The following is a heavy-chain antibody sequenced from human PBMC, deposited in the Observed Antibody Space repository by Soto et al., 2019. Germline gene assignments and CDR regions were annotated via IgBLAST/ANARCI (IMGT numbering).Heavy chain of an antibody. CDR2: ISAYNGNT. V-gene: IGHV1-18*01. CDR3: ARAMIVVVTPPWIGY. D-gene: IGHD3-22*01. Sequence: ASVKVSCKASGYTFTSYGISWVRQAPGQGLEWMGWISAYNGNTNYAQKLQGRVTMTTDTSTSTAYMELRSLRSDDTAVYYCARAMIVVVTPPWIGYWGQGTLVTVSS. CDR1: GYTFTSYG. J-gene: IGHJ4*02.